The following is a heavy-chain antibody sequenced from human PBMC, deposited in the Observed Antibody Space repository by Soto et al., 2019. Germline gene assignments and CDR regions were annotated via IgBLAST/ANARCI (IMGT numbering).Heavy chain of an antibody. J-gene: IGHJ4*02. CDR3: AREQDWTTAY. V-gene: IGHV3-74*01. CDR2: INGDGSSTGRSA. Sequence: EVHLVESGGGLVQPGGSLRLSCAASGFTFSSYWMHWVRQAPGKGLVWVARINGDGSSTGRSASYADSVRGRFTISRDNAKNTLYLQMNSLRAEDTAVYYCAREQDWTTAYWGQGTLVTVSS. D-gene: IGHD1-1*01. CDR1: GFTFSSYW.